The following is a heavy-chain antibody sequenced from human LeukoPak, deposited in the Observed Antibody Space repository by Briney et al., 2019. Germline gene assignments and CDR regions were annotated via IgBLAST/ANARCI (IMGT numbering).Heavy chain of an antibody. J-gene: IGHJ4*02. CDR3: ARDGWIRYYGSGSYSGYYFDY. CDR1: GGTSSSYA. V-gene: IGHV1-69*05. D-gene: IGHD3-10*01. CDR2: IIPIFGTA. Sequence: SVKVSSKASGGTSSSYAISWVRQAPGQGLEWMGRIIPIFGTANYAQKFQGRVTITTDESTSTAHMELSSLRSEDTAVYYCARDGWIRYYGSGSYSGYYFDYWGQGTLVTVSS.